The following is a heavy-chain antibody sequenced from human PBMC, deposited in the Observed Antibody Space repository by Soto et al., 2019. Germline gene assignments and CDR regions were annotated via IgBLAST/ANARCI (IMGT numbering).Heavy chain of an antibody. Sequence: GGSLRLSCAASGFTFSSYSIYWVRQAPGKGLEWVSGISGSGSGTYYADSVKGRFTISRDNSKNTLYLLMSSLRAEDTAVYYCAKGSSGYHDTFDYWGQGTLVTVSS. CDR3: AKGSSGYHDTFDY. CDR1: GFTFSSYS. V-gene: IGHV3-23*01. CDR2: ISGSGSGT. D-gene: IGHD3-22*01. J-gene: IGHJ4*02.